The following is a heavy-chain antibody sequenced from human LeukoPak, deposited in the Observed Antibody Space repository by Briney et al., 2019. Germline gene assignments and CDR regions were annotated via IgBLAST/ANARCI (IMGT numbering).Heavy chain of an antibody. CDR2: INPSGGST. J-gene: IGHJ5*02. Sequence: ASVKVSCKASGYTFTSYYMHWVRQAPGQGLEWMGIINPSGGSTSYAQKFQGRVTMTRDTSTSTVYMELSSLRSEDTAVYYCARVFRGYDGLRYLDPWGQGTLVTVSS. CDR3: ARVFRGYDGLRYLDP. D-gene: IGHD3-9*01. V-gene: IGHV1-46*01. CDR1: GYTFTSYY.